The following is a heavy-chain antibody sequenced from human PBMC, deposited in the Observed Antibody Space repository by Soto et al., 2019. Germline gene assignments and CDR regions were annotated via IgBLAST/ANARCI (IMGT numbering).Heavy chain of an antibody. Sequence: QVQLVQSGAEVKKPGSSVKVSCKASGGTFSSYTISWVRQAPGQGLEWMGRIIPILGIANYAQKFQGRVTITADKSTSTAYMELSSLRSEDTAVYYCASLVVPAGYYYYYGMDVWGQGTMVTVSS. CDR3: ASLVVPAGYYYYYGMDV. CDR2: IIPILGIA. D-gene: IGHD2-15*01. V-gene: IGHV1-69*02. J-gene: IGHJ6*02. CDR1: GGTFSSYT.